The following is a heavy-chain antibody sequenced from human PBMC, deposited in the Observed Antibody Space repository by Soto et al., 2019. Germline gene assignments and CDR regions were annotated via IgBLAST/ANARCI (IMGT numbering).Heavy chain of an antibody. V-gene: IGHV1-69*13. Sequence: SVKVSCKASGCTFSSYAISWVRQAPGQGLEWMGGIIPIFGTANYAQKFQGRVTITADESTSTAYMELSSLRSEDTAVYYCARDPGYCSGGSCYSIWYYGMDVWG. CDR2: IIPIFGTA. CDR1: GCTFSSYA. D-gene: IGHD2-15*01. J-gene: IGHJ6*02. CDR3: ARDPGYCSGGSCYSIWYYGMDV.